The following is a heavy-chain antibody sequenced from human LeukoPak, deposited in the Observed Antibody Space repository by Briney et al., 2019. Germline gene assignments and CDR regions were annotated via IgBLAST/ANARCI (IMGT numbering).Heavy chain of an antibody. CDR1: GFTFSSYG. CDR3: AKGDSTPDY. Sequence: PGGSLRLSCAASGFTFSSYGMHWVRQAPGKGLEWVAVISYDGSNKYYVDSVKGRFTISRDNSKNTLYLQMNSLRAEDTAVYYCAKGDSTPDYWGQGTLVTVSS. J-gene: IGHJ4*02. V-gene: IGHV3-30*18. D-gene: IGHD3-22*01. CDR2: ISYDGSNK.